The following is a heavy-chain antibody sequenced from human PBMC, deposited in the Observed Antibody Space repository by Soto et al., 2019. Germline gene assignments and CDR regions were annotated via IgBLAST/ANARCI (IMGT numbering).Heavy chain of an antibody. J-gene: IGHJ4*02. Sequence: QVQLVQSEAEVKKPGASVKVSCKVSGYPFTNYGITWVRQAPGQGLEWMGWISAYNGDTNYVQKLQGRVTRTTDTSTNTAHMELRSLRSDDTAVYYCARDGGSGLDYWGQGTLVTVSS. CDR2: ISAYNGDT. CDR3: ARDGGSGLDY. D-gene: IGHD3-10*01. V-gene: IGHV1-18*01. CDR1: GYPFTNYG.